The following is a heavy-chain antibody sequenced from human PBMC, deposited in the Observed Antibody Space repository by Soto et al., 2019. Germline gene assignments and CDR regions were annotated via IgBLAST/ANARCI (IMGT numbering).Heavy chain of an antibody. J-gene: IGHJ4*02. D-gene: IGHD6-13*01. CDR2: INHSGST. CDR1: GGSFSGYY. CDR3: ARGLCSSSCNPRHFDY. Sequence: LSLTCAVYGGSFSGYYWSWIRQPPGKGLERIGEINHSGSTNYNPSLKSRVTISVDTSKNQFSLKLSSVTAADTAVYHCARGLCSSSCNPRHFDYWGQGTLVTVSS. V-gene: IGHV4-34*01.